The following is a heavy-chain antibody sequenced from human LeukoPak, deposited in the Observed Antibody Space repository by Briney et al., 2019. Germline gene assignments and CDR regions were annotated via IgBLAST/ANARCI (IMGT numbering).Heavy chain of an antibody. CDR1: GFTFSSYW. J-gene: IGHJ2*01. V-gene: IGHV3-74*01. CDR2: INSDGSST. CDR3: ARDGLAAATLHWCFDL. Sequence: SGGSLRLSCAASGFTFSSYWMHWVRQAPGKGLVWVSRINSDGSSTSYADSVKGRFTISRDNAKNTLYLQMNSLRAEDTAVYYCARDGLAAATLHWCFDLWGRGTLVTVSS. D-gene: IGHD2-15*01.